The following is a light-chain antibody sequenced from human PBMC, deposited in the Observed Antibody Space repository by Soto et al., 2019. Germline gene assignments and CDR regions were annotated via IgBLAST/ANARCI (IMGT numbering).Light chain of an antibody. CDR3: QQTYTTPSTT. J-gene: IGKJ5*01. V-gene: IGKV1-39*01. CDR1: QSISIY. CDR2: AAS. Sequence: DIQMTQSPSSLSASVGDRVTITCRASQSISIYLNWYQQKPGKAPKLLMYAASSLQSGVPSRFGGSGSGTDFTLTIDSLQPEDSATYYCQQTYTTPSTTFGQGTRLEIK.